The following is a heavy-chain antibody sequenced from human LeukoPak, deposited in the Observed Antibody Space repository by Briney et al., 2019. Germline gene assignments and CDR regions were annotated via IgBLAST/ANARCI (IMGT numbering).Heavy chain of an antibody. D-gene: IGHD3-22*01. CDR3: ARDRPPYYDSSGYYY. CDR2: ISSSGSTI. V-gene: IGHV3-48*04. J-gene: IGHJ4*02. Sequence: GGSLRLSCAASGFTFSSYGMSWVRQAPGKGLEWVSYISSSGSTIYYADSVKGRFTISRDNAKNSLYLQMNSLRAEDTAVYYCARDRPPYYDSSGYYYWGQGTLVTVSS. CDR1: GFTFSSYG.